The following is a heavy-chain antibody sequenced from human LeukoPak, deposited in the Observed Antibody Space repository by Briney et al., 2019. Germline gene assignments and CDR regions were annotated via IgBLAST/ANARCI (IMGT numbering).Heavy chain of an antibody. CDR2: TYYRSKWYN. CDR1: GDSVSSNSAA. D-gene: IGHD6-13*01. Sequence: SQTLSLTCATSGDSVSSNSAAWNWIRQSPSRGLEWLGRTYYRSKWYNDYVVSVKSRITINPDTSKNQFSLQLNSVTPEDTAVYYCARAVLAAANYGMDVWGQGTTVTVSS. V-gene: IGHV6-1*01. J-gene: IGHJ6*02. CDR3: ARAVLAAANYGMDV.